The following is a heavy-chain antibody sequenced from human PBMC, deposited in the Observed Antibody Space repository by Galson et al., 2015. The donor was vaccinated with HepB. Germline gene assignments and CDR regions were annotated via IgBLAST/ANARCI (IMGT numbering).Heavy chain of an antibody. CDR3: ATQAGADILSHFFFDL. J-gene: IGHJ2*01. Sequence: LSLTCSVSGGSINNSLYYWGCIRQPPGKGLEWIGSVDYGGNTYYNPSLKSRLTISVDTSKNQFSLKLSSMTAADTALYYCATQAGADILSHFFFDLWGRGALVTVSP. D-gene: IGHD2-2*02. CDR1: GGSINNSLYY. V-gene: IGHV4-39*01. CDR2: VDYGGNT.